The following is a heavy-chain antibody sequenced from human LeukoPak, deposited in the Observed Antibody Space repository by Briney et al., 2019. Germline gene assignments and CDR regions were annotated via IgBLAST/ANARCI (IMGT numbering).Heavy chain of an antibody. V-gene: IGHV3-11*03. CDR3: ARVGRYYYGSGSYYGYYFDS. Sequence: PGGSLRLSCAASGFTFSDYYMSWIRQAPGKGLEWVSYITSRSSYTDYADSVKGRFTISRDNAKKSLYLQMKSLRAEDTAVYYCARVGRYYYGSGSYYGYYFDSWGQGTLVTVSS. J-gene: IGHJ4*02. CDR1: GFTFSDYY. CDR2: ITSRSSYT. D-gene: IGHD3-10*01.